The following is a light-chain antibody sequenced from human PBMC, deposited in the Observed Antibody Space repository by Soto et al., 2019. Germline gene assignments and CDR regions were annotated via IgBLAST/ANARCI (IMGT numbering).Light chain of an antibody. Sequence: QSALTQPRSVSGSPGQSVTISCTGTSSDVGTYNLVSWYQQYPGKAPKVMIYDVNERPSGVPDRFSGSKSGNTASLTIIGLQAEDEADYYCCSYAGSYSGVFGGGTKLTVL. CDR2: DVN. CDR1: SSDVGTYNL. V-gene: IGLV2-11*01. CDR3: CSYAGSYSGV. J-gene: IGLJ3*02.